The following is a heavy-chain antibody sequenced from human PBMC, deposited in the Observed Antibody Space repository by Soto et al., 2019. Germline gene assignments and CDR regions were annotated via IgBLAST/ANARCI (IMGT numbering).Heavy chain of an antibody. CDR1: GGTFSSYT. Sequence: GASVKVSCKASGGTFSSYTINWVRQAPGQGLEWMGRIIPILGIANYAQKFQGRVTITADKSTSTAYMELSSLRSEDTAVYYCASAIVYCSGGSCYHSPFDYWGQGTLVTVSS. J-gene: IGHJ4*02. CDR3: ASAIVYCSGGSCYHSPFDY. V-gene: IGHV1-69*02. CDR2: IIPILGIA. D-gene: IGHD2-15*01.